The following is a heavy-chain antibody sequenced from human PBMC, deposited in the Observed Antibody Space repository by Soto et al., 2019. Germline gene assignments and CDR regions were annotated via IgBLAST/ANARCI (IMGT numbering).Heavy chain of an antibody. CDR3: VPYYFESLDC. CDR1: GFTFSWYN. D-gene: IGHD3-22*01. J-gene: IGHJ4*02. Sequence: GGSLRLSCAASGFTFSWYNMNWVRQAPGKGLEWVSSISSSSTYIDYADSVEGRFAISRDNAKNSLYLQMNSLRAEDTAVYYCVPYYFESLDCWGQGTLVTVSS. V-gene: IGHV3-21*01. CDR2: ISSSSTYI.